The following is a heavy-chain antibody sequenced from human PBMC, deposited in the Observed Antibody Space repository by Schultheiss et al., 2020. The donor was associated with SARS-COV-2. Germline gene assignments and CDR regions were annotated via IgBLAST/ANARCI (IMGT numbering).Heavy chain of an antibody. D-gene: IGHD2-2*01. CDR1: GFTFSSYA. V-gene: IGHV3-30*04. CDR3: VRDSTRYCTSTNCYAELFDY. CDR2: ISYDGSNK. Sequence: GESLKISCAASGFTFSSYAMHWVRQAPGKGLEWVAVISYDGSNKYYADSVKGRFTISRDNSKNTLYLQINSLRADDTAVYYCVRDSTRYCTSTNCYAELFDYWGQGTLVTVSS. J-gene: IGHJ4*02.